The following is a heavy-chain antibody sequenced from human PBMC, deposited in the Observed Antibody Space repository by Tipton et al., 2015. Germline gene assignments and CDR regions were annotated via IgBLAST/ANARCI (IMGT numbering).Heavy chain of an antibody. J-gene: IGHJ4*02. CDR1: TYSISRDSY. CDR3: ASSHYPFWSGYYGSFDC. CDR2: ISHSGNT. D-gene: IGHD3-3*01. V-gene: IGHV4-38-2*02. Sequence: TLSLTCTISTYSISRDSYWGWIRQPPGKGLEWIGSISHSGNTYYNPSLKSRVTMSRDTSKNQFSLRLNSVTAADTAVYYCASSHYPFWSGYYGSFDCWGQGSLVTVSS.